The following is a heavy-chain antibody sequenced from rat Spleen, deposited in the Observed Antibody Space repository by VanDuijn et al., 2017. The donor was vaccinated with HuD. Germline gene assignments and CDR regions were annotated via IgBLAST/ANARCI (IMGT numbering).Heavy chain of an antibody. J-gene: IGHJ3*01. V-gene: IGHV2S8*01. CDR2: ISSGGNT. CDR3: TTFYYYDGSYYYPFAY. D-gene: IGHD1-12*02. CDR1: GFSLTNFG. Sequence: QVQLKESGPDLVQPAQTLSLTCTVSGFSLTNFGVSWVRQPPGKGLEWIAGISSGGNTYHNSVLRSRLSISRDTSKSQVFLKMDSLQTEDTAIYFCTTFYYYDGSYYYPFAYWGQGTLVTVSS.